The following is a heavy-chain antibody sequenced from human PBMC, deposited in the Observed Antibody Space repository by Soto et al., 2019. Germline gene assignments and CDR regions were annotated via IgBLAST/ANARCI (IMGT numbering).Heavy chain of an antibody. Sequence: QVQLVESGGGLVQPGRALRRSCAASGFTFSAYNMHWVRQAPGKGLEWLAVISYDGTNKYYGDSVKGRFTISRDNSRNTLFLQMNSLQPEDTAVYYCAKREDTAFDYWGQGTLVTVSS. D-gene: IGHD5-18*01. V-gene: IGHV3-30*18. CDR1: GFTFSAYN. J-gene: IGHJ4*02. CDR3: AKREDTAFDY. CDR2: ISYDGTNK.